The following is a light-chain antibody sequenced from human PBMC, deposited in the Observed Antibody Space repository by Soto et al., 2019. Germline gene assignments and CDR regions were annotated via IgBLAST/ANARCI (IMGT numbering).Light chain of an antibody. CDR3: LQHKTFPWT. Sequence: DIQMTQSPSSLSASVGDGVTIACRASQGIRSDLVWYQQQPGKAPKRLIYAASRLESGVPSRFSASGSGTEFTLTITSLQPEDFALYYCLQHKTFPWTFGQGTKVEIK. CDR2: AAS. V-gene: IGKV1-17*01. CDR1: QGIRSD. J-gene: IGKJ1*01.